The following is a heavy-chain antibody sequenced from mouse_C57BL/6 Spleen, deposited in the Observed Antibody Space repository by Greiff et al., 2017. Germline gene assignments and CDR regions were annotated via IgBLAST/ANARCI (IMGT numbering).Heavy chain of an antibody. CDR1: GYTFTSYW. CDR3: ARLDYGVDY. D-gene: IGHD1-1*01. CDR2: IDPSDSDT. V-gene: IGHV1-69*01. Sequence: QVQLQQPGAELVMPGASVKLSCKASGYTFTSYWMHWVKQRPGQGLEWIGEIDPSDSDTNYNQKFKGKSTLTVDKSSSTAYMQLSSLTSEDSAVYYCARLDYGVDYWGQGTTLTVSS. J-gene: IGHJ2*01.